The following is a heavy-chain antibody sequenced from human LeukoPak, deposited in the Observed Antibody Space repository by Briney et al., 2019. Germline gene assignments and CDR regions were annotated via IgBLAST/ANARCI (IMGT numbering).Heavy chain of an antibody. Sequence: PGGSLRLSCAASGFTFSSYSMNWVRQAPGKGLEWVSYISSSSSTIYYADSVKGRFTISRDNAKNSLYLQMNSLRAEDTAVYYCAREPYSSSWSFDYWGQGTLVTVSS. CDR2: ISSSSSTI. V-gene: IGHV3-48*01. J-gene: IGHJ4*02. CDR1: GFTFSSYS. D-gene: IGHD6-13*01. CDR3: AREPYSSSWSFDY.